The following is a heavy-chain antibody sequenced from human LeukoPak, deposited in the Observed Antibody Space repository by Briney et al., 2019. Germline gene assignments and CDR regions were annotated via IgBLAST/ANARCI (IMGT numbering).Heavy chain of an antibody. J-gene: IGHJ6*04. D-gene: IGHD3-10*02. CDR1: GFTLSRHG. CDR2: VSDNGGLK. V-gene: IGHV3-30*18. CDR3: AELGITMIGGV. Sequence: GGSLRLSCAASGFTLSRHGMHWVRQAPGRGLEWLAVVSDNGGLKYYSDSVKGRFTISRDNSKSTLNLQMNSLRGDDTAVYYCAELGITMIGGVWGKGTTVTISS.